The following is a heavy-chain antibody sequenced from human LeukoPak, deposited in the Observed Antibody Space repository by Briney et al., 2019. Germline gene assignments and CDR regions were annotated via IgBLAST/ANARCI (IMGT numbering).Heavy chain of an antibody. CDR1: GGTFSSYA. J-gene: IGHJ4*02. CDR2: IISIFGTA. CDR3: ARVGLGGEQQPDY. V-gene: IGHV1-69*05. Sequence: GSSVKVSCKASGGTFSSYAISWVRQAPGQGLEWMGGIISIFGTANYAQKFQGRVTITTDESTSTAYMELSSLRSEDTAVYYCARVGLGGEQQPDYWGQGTLVTVSS. D-gene: IGHD6-13*01.